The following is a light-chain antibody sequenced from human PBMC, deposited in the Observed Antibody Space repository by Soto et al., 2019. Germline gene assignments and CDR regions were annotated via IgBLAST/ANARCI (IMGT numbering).Light chain of an antibody. V-gene: IGKV1-33*01. CDR3: QQYDNLPLT. CDR2: DAS. J-gene: IGKJ4*01. CDR1: QDISNY. Sequence: EIQITQYPSSLSASVGDRVTITCQASQDISNYLNWYQQKPGKAPKLLIYDASNLETGVPSRFSGSGSGTDFTFTISSLQPEDIATYYCQQYDNLPLTFGGGSKVDIK.